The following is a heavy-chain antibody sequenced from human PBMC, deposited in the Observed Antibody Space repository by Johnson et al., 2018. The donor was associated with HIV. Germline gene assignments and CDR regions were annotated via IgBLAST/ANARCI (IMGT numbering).Heavy chain of an antibody. CDR3: ARVGLGDAFDI. CDR1: GFIFSSYG. D-gene: IGHD3-16*01. V-gene: IGHV3-30*03. J-gene: IGHJ3*02. CDR2: IGYDGSNK. Sequence: QVQLVESGGGVVQPGRSLRLSCAASGFIFSSYGIHWVRQAPGKGLEWVAVIGYDGSNKYYADSVKGRFTISRDNSKNTMYVHMSSLRAEDPAVYYCARVGLGDAFDIWGQGTMVTVSS.